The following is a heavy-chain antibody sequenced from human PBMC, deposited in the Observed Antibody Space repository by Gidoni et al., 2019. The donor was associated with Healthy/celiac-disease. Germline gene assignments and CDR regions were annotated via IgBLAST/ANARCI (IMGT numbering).Heavy chain of an antibody. CDR1: GGTFSSYA. CDR2: IIPIFGTA. J-gene: IGHJ5*02. CDR3: ARRSSYPYSWFDP. Sequence: QVQLVQSGAEVKKPGSSVKVSCKASGGTFSSYAISWVRQDPGQGLGWRGGIIPIFGTANDAQKFQGRVTITADESTSTAYMELSSLGSEDTAVYYCARRSSYPYSWFDPWGQGTLVTVSS. V-gene: IGHV1-69*01. D-gene: IGHD1-26*01.